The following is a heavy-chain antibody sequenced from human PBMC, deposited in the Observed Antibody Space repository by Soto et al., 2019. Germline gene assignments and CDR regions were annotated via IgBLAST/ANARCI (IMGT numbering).Heavy chain of an antibody. CDR2: ISAYNGNT. D-gene: IGHD3-3*01. CDR3: AREGPHNYDFWSGYYTIKHLDY. CDR1: GYTFTSYG. Sequence: ASVKVSCKASGYTFTSYGISWVRQAPGQGLEWMGWISAYNGNTNYAQKLQGRVTMTTDTSTSTAYMELRSLRSDDTAVYYCAREGPHNYDFWSGYYTIKHLDYWGQGTLVTVSS. V-gene: IGHV1-18*01. J-gene: IGHJ4*02.